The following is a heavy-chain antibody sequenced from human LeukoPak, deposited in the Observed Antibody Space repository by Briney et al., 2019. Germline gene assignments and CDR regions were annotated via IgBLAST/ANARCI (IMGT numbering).Heavy chain of an antibody. D-gene: IGHD3-10*01. J-gene: IGHJ1*01. CDR1: GFTFSSYG. CDR2: ISYDGSNK. CDR3: ARDSHYYYGSGSYDLYFQH. Sequence: AGGSLRLSCAASGFTFSSYGMHWVRQAPGKGLEWVAVISYDGSNKYYADSVKGRFTISRDDSKNTLYLQMNSLRAEDTAVYYCARDSHYYYGSGSYDLYFQHWGQGTLVTVSS. V-gene: IGHV3-30*03.